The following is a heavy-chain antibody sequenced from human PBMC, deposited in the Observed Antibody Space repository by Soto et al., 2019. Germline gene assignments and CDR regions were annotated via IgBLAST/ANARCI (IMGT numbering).Heavy chain of an antibody. J-gene: IGHJ3*02. CDR3: ARDQQMIVVDDAFDI. CDR2: ISSSGSTI. D-gene: IGHD3-22*01. CDR1: GFTFSDYY. V-gene: IGHV3-11*01. Sequence: GGSLRLSCAASGFTFSDYYMSWIRQAPGKGLEWVSYISSSGSTIYYADSVKGRFTISRDNAKNSLYLQMNSLRAEDTAVYYCARDQQMIVVDDAFDIWGQGTMVTVSS.